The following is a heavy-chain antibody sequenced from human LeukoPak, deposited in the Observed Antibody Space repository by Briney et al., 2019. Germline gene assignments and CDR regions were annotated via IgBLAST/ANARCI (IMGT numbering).Heavy chain of an antibody. CDR1: GFTFSSYA. Sequence: GGSLRLSCAASGFTFSSYAMSWVRQAPGKGLEWVSAISGSGGSTYYADSVKGRFTISRDNSKNTLYLQMNSLRAEDTAVYYCAKPPLGYPFGVVIPYYYYMDVWGKGTTVTVSS. CDR2: ISGSGGST. CDR3: AKPPLGYPFGVVIPYYYYMDV. V-gene: IGHV3-23*01. J-gene: IGHJ6*03. D-gene: IGHD3-3*01.